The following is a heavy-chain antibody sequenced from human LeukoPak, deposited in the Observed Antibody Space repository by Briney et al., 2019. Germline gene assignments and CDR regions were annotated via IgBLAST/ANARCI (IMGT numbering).Heavy chain of an antibody. CDR1: GFTFSGSA. D-gene: IGHD1-26*01. CDR3: TRRTPTELPGFSARGD. V-gene: IGHV3-73*01. Sequence: GGSLKLSCAASGFTFSGSAMHWVRQASGKGLEWVGRIRSKANSYATAYAASVKGRFTISRDDSKNTAYLQMNSLKTEDTAVYYCTRRTPTELPGFSARGDWGQGTLVTVSS. J-gene: IGHJ4*02. CDR2: IRSKANSYAT.